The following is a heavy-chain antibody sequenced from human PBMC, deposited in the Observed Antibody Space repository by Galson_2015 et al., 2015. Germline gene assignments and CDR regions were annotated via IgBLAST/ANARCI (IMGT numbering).Heavy chain of an antibody. V-gene: IGHV1-69*04. Sequence: VKVSCKASGGTFSSYTISWVRQAPGQGLEWMGRIIPILGIANYAQKFQGRVTITADKSTSTAYMELSSLRSEDTAVYYCARDWLFPGTTDYYYGMDVWGQGTTVTVSS. CDR2: IIPILGIA. D-gene: IGHD4-17*01. CDR3: ARDWLFPGTTDYYYGMDV. CDR1: GGTFSSYT. J-gene: IGHJ6*02.